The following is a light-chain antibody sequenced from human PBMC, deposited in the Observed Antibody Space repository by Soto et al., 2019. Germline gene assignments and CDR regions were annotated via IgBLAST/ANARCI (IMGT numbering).Light chain of an antibody. V-gene: IGKV1-8*01. Sequence: AIRMTQSPSSFSASTGDRVTITCRASKGISRYLAWYQQKPGKAPKLLIYAASTLQSGVPSRFSGSGSGTDFTLTISCLQSEDFATYYCQQYYSYPHTFGQGTKVEIK. J-gene: IGKJ1*01. CDR1: KGISRY. CDR2: AAS. CDR3: QQYYSYPHT.